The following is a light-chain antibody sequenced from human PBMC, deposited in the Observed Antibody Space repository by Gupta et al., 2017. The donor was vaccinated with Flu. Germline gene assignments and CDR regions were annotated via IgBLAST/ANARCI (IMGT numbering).Light chain of an antibody. Sequence: DIQLTQSPSFLSASVGDRVAITCRASQGVSSYLAWYQQKPGKAPKLLIFAADALQSGVPSRFSGSGSGTEFTLTISSLQPEDFATYFCQQHFNHPLTFGGGTTVEI. CDR2: AAD. CDR3: QQHFNHPLT. V-gene: IGKV1-9*01. J-gene: IGKJ4*01. CDR1: QGVSSY.